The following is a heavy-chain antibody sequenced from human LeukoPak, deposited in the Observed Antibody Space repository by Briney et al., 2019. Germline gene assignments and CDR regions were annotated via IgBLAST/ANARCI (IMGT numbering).Heavy chain of an antibody. V-gene: IGHV4-59*01. CDR2: IYYSGST. CDR1: GGSISSCY. CDR3: ASLRNPGDCSGGSCSLPYFDY. Sequence: SETLSLTCTVSGGSISSCYWSWIRQPPGKGLEWIGYIYYSGSTNYNPSLKSRVTISVDTSKNQFSLKLSSVTAADTAVYYCASLRNPGDCSGGSCSLPYFDYWGQGTLVTVSS. D-gene: IGHD2-15*01. J-gene: IGHJ4*02.